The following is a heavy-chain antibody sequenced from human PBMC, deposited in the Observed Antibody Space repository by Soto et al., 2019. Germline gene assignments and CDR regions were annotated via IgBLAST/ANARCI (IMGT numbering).Heavy chain of an antibody. CDR3: ARDPLIDYSGYYYYGMDV. CDR2: ISSSSRYI. J-gene: IGHJ6*02. CDR1: GLTFSSYS. V-gene: IGHV3-21*01. Sequence: PGGALRLSCAASGLTFSSYSMNWVRQAPGKGLEWVSSISSSSRYIYYADSVEGRFTISRDNAKNSLYLQMNSLRAEDTAVYYCARDPLIDYSGYYYYGMDVWGQGTTVTVSS. D-gene: IGHD4-4*01.